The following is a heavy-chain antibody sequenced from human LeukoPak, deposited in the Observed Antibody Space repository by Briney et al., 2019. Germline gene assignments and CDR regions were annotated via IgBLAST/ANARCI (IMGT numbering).Heavy chain of an antibody. V-gene: IGHV3-9*03. CDR3: AKADVDTAMVSSLDY. CDR1: GFTFDDYG. Sequence: GGSLRLSCAASGFTFDDYGMSWVRHAPGKGLEWVSGISWNSGSIGYADSVKGRFTISRDNAKNSLYLQMNSLRAEDMALYYCAKADVDTAMVSSLDYWGQGTLVTVSS. D-gene: IGHD5-18*01. J-gene: IGHJ4*02. CDR2: ISWNSGSI.